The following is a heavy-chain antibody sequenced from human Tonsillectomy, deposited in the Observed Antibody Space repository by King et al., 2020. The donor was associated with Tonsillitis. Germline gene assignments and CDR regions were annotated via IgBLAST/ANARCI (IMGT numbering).Heavy chain of an antibody. Sequence: VQLVESGGGLVQPGGSLRLSCAASGFTFSSYWMSWVRQAPGKGLEWVANIKQDGSEKYYVDSVKGRFTISRDNAKNSLYLQMNSLRAEDTAVYYCASDGAWSGYLPSVYYYYGMDVWGQGTTVTVSS. J-gene: IGHJ6*02. D-gene: IGHD3-3*01. CDR2: IKQDGSEK. CDR3: ASDGAWSGYLPSVYYYYGMDV. V-gene: IGHV3-7*01. CDR1: GFTFSSYW.